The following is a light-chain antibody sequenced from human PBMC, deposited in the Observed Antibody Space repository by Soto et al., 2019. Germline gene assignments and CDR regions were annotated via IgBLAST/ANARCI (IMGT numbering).Light chain of an antibody. Sequence: DIQLTQSPSFLSASVGDRVTITCRASQGIGSYLAWYQHKPGKAPKLLIYASSTLQSGVPSRFSGSGSGTEFTLTISNLEPEDFATYFCQQLNSYPLFGPGTKVDIK. CDR3: QQLNSYPL. J-gene: IGKJ3*01. V-gene: IGKV1-9*01. CDR1: QGIGSY. CDR2: ASS.